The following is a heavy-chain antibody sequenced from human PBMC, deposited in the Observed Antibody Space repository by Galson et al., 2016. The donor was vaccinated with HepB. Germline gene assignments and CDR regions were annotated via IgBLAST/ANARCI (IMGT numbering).Heavy chain of an antibody. J-gene: IGHJ6*03. CDR2: IYYSGST. D-gene: IGHD6-19*01. CDR1: GDSISGTEYY. CDR3: ATGISVAGKYYYYYMDV. V-gene: IGHV4-39*01. Sequence: SETLSLTCIVSGDSISGTEYYWGWIRQSPGRGLEWIGRIYYSGSTYYNPSLESRVTISVDTSKNQFSLRLSSVTAADTAVYYCATGISVAGKYYYYYMDVWGKGTPVTVSS.